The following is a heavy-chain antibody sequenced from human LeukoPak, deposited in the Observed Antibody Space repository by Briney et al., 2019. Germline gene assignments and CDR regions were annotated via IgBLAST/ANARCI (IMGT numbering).Heavy chain of an antibody. D-gene: IGHD2-15*01. V-gene: IGHV3-30*18. J-gene: IGHJ4*02. CDR1: AFTFSNYG. CDR2: ISYDGSNK. CDR3: AKDIVVVVSARGPFDY. Sequence: GGSLRLSCAASAFTFSNYGMHWVRQAPGKGLEWMAVISYDGSNKYYADSVKGRFTISRDNSKNTLYLQMNSLRAEDTAVYYCAKDIVVVVSARGPFDYWGQGTLVTVSS.